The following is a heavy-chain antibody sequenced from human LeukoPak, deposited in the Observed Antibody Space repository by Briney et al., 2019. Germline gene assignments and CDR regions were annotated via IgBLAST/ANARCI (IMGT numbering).Heavy chain of an antibody. CDR1: GYTFTSYD. J-gene: IGHJ5*02. D-gene: IGHD2-2*01. V-gene: IGHV1-8*01. CDR2: MNPNSGNT. Sequence: ASVTVSCKASGYTFTSYDINWVRQAPGQGLEWMGWMNPNSGNTGYAQKFQGRVTMTRNTSISTAYMELSSLRSEDTAVYYCARGKVRRPNWFDPWGQGTLVTVSS. CDR3: ARGKVRRPNWFDP.